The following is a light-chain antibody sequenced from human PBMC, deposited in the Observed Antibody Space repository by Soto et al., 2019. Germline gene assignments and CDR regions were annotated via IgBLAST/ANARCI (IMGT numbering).Light chain of an antibody. V-gene: IGLV4-69*02. CDR1: SGHSNYA. Sequence: QSVLTQSPSASASLGASVKLTCTLSSGHSNYAIAWHQQRPEKGPRHLMRLNRDGSSIKGDGIPDRFSVSRSAAERYLTISSLQSEDEADYYCHTWGTGIQVFGGGTKLTVL. CDR3: HTWGTGIQV. CDR2: LNRDGSS. J-gene: IGLJ3*02.